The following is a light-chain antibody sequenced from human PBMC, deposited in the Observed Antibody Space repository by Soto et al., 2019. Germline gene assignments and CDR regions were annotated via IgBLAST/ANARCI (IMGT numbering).Light chain of an antibody. CDR3: QQRRSWPQTIT. CDR2: DAS. V-gene: IGKV3-11*01. J-gene: IGKJ5*01. Sequence: EILFTQSPATLFLSPGERATLSCRASQSVSTYLAWYQQRPGQAPRLLIYDASYRATDIPPRFSGSGSGTDFTLTISSLEPEDFAVYYGQQRRSWPQTITFGQGTRLEIK. CDR1: QSVSTY.